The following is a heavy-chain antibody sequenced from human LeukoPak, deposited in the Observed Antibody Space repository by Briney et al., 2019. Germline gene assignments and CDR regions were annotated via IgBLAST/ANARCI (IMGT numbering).Heavy chain of an antibody. CDR2: INTSGGRT. CDR1: GYTFTSYY. CDR3: AKIPRPYYYDSSGYC. J-gene: IGHJ4*02. V-gene: IGHV1-46*01. Sequence: ASVKVSCKASGYTFTSYYMHWVRQAPGQGLEWMGIINTSGGRTSYAQKFQGRVTMTRDTSRSTVYMELSSLRSDDTAVYYCAKIPRPYYYDSSGYCWGQGTLVTVSS. D-gene: IGHD3-22*01.